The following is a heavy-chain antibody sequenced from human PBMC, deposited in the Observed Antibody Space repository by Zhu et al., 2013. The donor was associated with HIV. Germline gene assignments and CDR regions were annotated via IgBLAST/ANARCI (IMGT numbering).Heavy chain of an antibody. J-gene: IGHJ5*02. CDR3: AKDPYCSSTSCYFGFDP. Sequence: EVQLLESGGGLVQPGGSLRLSCAASGFTFSSYAMSWVRQAPGKGLEWVSAISGSGGSTYYADSVKGRFTISRDNSKNTLYLQMNSLRAEDTAVYYCAKDPYCSSTSCYFGFDPWGQGTLVTVSS. V-gene: IGHV3-23*01. D-gene: IGHD2-2*01. CDR2: ISGSGGST. CDR1: GFTFSSYA.